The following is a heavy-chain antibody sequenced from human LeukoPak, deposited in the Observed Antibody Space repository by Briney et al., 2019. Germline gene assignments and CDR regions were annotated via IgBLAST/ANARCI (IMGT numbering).Heavy chain of an antibody. V-gene: IGHV4-34*01. Sequence: KSSETLSLTCAVYGGSFSGYYWSWIRQPPGKGLEWIGEINNSGGTIYNPSLKSRVTISVDTSKNQLSLKLSSVTAADTAVYYCARGRRCGGTSCYYFYFWGQGTLVPVSS. J-gene: IGHJ4*02. CDR3: ARGRRCGGTSCYYFYF. CDR2: INNSGGT. D-gene: IGHD2-2*01. CDR1: GGSFSGYY.